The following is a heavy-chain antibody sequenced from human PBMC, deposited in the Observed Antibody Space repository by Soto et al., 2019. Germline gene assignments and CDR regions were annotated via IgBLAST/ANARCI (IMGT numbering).Heavy chain of an antibody. Sequence: EVQLLESGGGFIHPGGSLRLSCAASGFSFSSFAMNWVRQAPGKGLEWVSIISGSADSTFYADSVKGRFTISRDNSKSTLYLKINSLRAEDTAVYYCAKTRGAMIYAISACGMDVWGQGTTVTVSS. V-gene: IGHV3-23*01. CDR3: AKTRGAMIYAISACGMDV. CDR2: ISGSADST. CDR1: GFSFSSFA. J-gene: IGHJ6*02. D-gene: IGHD2-8*01.